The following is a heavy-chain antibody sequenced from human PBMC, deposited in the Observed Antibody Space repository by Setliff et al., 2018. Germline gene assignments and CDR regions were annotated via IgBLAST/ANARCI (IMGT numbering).Heavy chain of an antibody. J-gene: IGHJ4*02. CDR1: GYTFTNDG. D-gene: IGHD4-17*01. V-gene: IGHV1-18*01. CDR3: ARAGDAAAGSKGVLDY. Sequence: ASVKVSCKPSGYTFTNDGITWVRQAPGQGREWMGWINNYNTNTNYAKKLQGRVAMTTATSTSKAYMALRSLRSDDPSVYYCARAGDAAAGSKGVLDYWGQGSLVTVSS. CDR2: INNYNTNT.